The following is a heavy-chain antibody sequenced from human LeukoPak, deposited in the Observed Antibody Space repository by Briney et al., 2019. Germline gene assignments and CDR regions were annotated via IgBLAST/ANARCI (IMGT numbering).Heavy chain of an antibody. Sequence: GGSLRLSCAASGFTFSSYAMSWVRQAPGKGLEWVSAISGSGGSTYYADSVKGRFTISRYNSKNTLYLQMNSLRAEDTAVYYCAKAGCSSTSCYAYYFDYWGQGTLVTVSS. CDR1: GFTFSSYA. CDR3: AKAGCSSTSCYAYYFDY. CDR2: ISGSGGST. J-gene: IGHJ4*02. V-gene: IGHV3-23*01. D-gene: IGHD2-2*01.